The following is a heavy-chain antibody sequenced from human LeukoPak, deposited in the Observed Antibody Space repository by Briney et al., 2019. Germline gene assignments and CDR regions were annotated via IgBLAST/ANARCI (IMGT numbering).Heavy chain of an antibody. D-gene: IGHD2-21*02. CDR2: MYTSGST. CDR3: ARDLRRRVTAIGYGPREYYYYMDV. J-gene: IGHJ6*03. V-gene: IGHV4-4*07. Sequence: SETLSLTCTVSGGSISSYSWSWIRQPAVKGLEWIGRMYTSGSTKYNPSLKSRVTMSVDTSKNQFSLKLSSVTAADTAVYYCARDLRRRVTAIGYGPREYYYYMDVWGKGTTVTISS. CDR1: GGSISSYS.